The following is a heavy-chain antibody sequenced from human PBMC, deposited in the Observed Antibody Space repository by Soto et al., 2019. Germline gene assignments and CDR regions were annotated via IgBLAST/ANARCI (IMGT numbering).Heavy chain of an antibody. D-gene: IGHD6-13*01. CDR2: IYYSGST. CDR3: ASFSSSRKYYYYYYMDV. V-gene: IGHV4-59*01. J-gene: IGHJ6*03. Sequence: SETLSLTCTVSGGSISSYYWSWIRRPPGKGLEWIGYIYYSGSTNYNPSLKSRVTISVNTSKNQFSLKLSSVTAADTAVYYCASFSSSRKYYYYYYMDVWGKGTTVTVSS. CDR1: GGSISSYY.